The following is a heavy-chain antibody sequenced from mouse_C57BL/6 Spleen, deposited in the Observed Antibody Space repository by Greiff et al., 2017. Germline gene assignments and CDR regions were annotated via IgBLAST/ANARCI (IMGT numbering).Heavy chain of an antibody. CDR3: ASWGLYYSNYDFAY. CDR2: INPNNGGT. J-gene: IGHJ3*01. CDR1: GYTFTDYN. V-gene: IGHV1-22*01. D-gene: IGHD2-5*01. Sequence: VQLQQSGPELVKPGASVKMSCKASGYTFTDYNMHWVKQSHGKSLEWIGYINPNNGGTSYNQKFKGKATLTVNKSSSTAYMELRSLTSEDSAVYDCASWGLYYSNYDFAYWGQGTLVTVSA.